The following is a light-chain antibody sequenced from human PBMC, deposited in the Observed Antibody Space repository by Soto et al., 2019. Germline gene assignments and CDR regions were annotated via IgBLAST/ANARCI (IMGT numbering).Light chain of an antibody. Sequence: QSVLTQPASVSGSPGQSITISCTGTSSDIGSYDLVSWYQQHPGTAPKLIIYEVTKRPSGVSTRFSGSKSGNTASLTISGLKAVDEAPYYCCSFADFTYVFGTGTKVTV. J-gene: IGLJ1*01. V-gene: IGLV2-23*02. CDR1: SSDIGSYDL. CDR2: EVT. CDR3: CSFADFTYV.